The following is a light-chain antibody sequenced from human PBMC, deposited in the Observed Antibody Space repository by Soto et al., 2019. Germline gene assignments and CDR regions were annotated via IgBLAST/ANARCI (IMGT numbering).Light chain of an antibody. J-gene: IGLJ3*02. CDR3: QTWGSGIWV. Sequence: QAVVTQSPSASASLGAPVKLTCTLSSGHRSYDIAWHQQQPEKGPRFLMKLSRDGSLTKGDEIPDRFSGSSSRAERYLTFSSLHSENEADYFCQTWGSGIWVFGGGAKVTVL. V-gene: IGLV4-69*01. CDR2: LSRDGSL. CDR1: SGHRSYD.